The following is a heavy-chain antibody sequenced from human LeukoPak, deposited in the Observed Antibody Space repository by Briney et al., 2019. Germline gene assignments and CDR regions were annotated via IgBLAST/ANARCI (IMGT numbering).Heavy chain of an antibody. Sequence: GGSLRLSCAASGFTFSDYGMHWVRQAPGKGLEWVAVTWYDGSNKHYADSVKGRFTISRDNSKNTLFLQMNSLRAEDTAVYYCARGPDSSVEYWGQGTLVTVSS. CDR2: TWYDGSNK. CDR1: GFTFSDYG. J-gene: IGHJ4*02. CDR3: ARGPDSSVEY. V-gene: IGHV3-33*08. D-gene: IGHD3-22*01.